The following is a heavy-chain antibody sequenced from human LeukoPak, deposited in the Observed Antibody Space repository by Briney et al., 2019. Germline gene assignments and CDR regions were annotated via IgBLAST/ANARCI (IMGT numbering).Heavy chain of an antibody. V-gene: IGHV3-33*01. Sequence: GVSLRLSCAASGFTFSSYGMHWVRQAPGKGLEWVAVIWYDGSNKYYADSVEGRFTISRDNSKNTLYLQMNSLRAEDTAVYYCARDGDILTGYYFDYWGQGTLVTVSS. CDR3: ARDGDILTGYYFDY. CDR2: IWYDGSNK. CDR1: GFTFSSYG. J-gene: IGHJ4*02. D-gene: IGHD3-9*01.